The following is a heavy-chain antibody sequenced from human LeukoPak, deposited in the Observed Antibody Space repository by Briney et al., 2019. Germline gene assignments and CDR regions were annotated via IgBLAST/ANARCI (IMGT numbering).Heavy chain of an antibody. V-gene: IGHV4-61*01. CDR1: GGSVSSGSYY. Sequence: SETLSLTCTVSGGSVSSGSYYWSWIRQPPGKGLEWIGYIYYSGSTNYNPSLKSRVTISVDTSKNQFSLKLSSVTAADSAVYYCARGPPPMFRGLIRRFENDSWGQGTLVTVSS. J-gene: IGHJ4*02. D-gene: IGHD3-10*01. CDR2: IYYSGST. CDR3: ARGPPPMFRGLIRRFENDS.